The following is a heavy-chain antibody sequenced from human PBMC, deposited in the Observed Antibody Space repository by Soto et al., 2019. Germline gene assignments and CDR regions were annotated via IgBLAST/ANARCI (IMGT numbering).Heavy chain of an antibody. V-gene: IGHV4-30-4*01. CDR3: ARALGILTGYYRP. Sequence: SETLSLTCTVSGGSISSVDPYWSWIRQPPGKGLEWIGYINYSGSTYYNPSLKSRATISRDTSKNQFSLKLTSVTAADTAVYYCARALGILTGYYRPLGQGTLVTVSS. CDR1: GGSISSVDPY. CDR2: INYSGST. J-gene: IGHJ5*02. D-gene: IGHD3-9*01.